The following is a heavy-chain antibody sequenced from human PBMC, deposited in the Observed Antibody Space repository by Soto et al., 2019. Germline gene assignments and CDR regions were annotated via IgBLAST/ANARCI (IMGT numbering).Heavy chain of an antibody. CDR1: GFTFSSYG. CDR2: ISYDGSNK. D-gene: IGHD2-2*01. V-gene: IGHV3-30*18. CDR3: AKDGLPAAMFYYYYMDV. Sequence: GVSLRLSCAASGFTFSSYGMHWVRQAPGKGLEWVAVISYDGSNKYYADSVKGRFTISRDNSKNTLYLQMNSLRAEDTAVYYCAKDGLPAAMFYYYYMDVWGKGTTVTVSS. J-gene: IGHJ6*03.